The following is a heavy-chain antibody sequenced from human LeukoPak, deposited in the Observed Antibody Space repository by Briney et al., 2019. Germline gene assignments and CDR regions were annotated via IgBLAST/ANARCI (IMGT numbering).Heavy chain of an antibody. J-gene: IGHJ4*02. D-gene: IGHD1-26*01. V-gene: IGHV3-23*01. CDR2: ISGSGGST. CDR3: ARGLKWELLDYFDY. Sequence: PGGSLRLSCAASGFTFSSYAMSWVRQAPGKGLEWVSAISGSGGSTYYADSVKGRFTISRDNSKNTLYLQMGSLRAEDMAVYYCARGLKWELLDYFDYWGQGTLVTVSS. CDR1: GFTFSSYA.